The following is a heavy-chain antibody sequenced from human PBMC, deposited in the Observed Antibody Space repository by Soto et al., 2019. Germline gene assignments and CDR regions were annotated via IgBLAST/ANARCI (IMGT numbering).Heavy chain of an antibody. Sequence: ASVKVSFKASGYTFTSYDINWVRQATGQGLEWMGWMNPNSGNTGYAQKFQGRVTMTRNTSISTAYMELSSLRSEDTAVYYCARAPRSAFQYYFDYWGQGTLVTVSS. J-gene: IGHJ4*02. CDR3: ARAPRSAFQYYFDY. CDR1: GYTFTSYD. V-gene: IGHV1-8*01. CDR2: MNPNSGNT. D-gene: IGHD3-10*01.